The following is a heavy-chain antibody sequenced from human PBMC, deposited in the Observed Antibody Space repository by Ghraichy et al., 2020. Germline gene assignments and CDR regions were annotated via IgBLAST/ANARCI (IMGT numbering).Heavy chain of an antibody. D-gene: IGHD3-9*01. Sequence: GESLNISCAASGFTFSSYGMHWVRQAPGKGLEWVAVISYDGSNKYYADSVKGRFTISRDNSKNTLYLQMNSLRAEDTAVYYCAKQGVQPYYDILTGYYQFDCWGQGTLVTVSS. V-gene: IGHV3-30*18. CDR3: AKQGVQPYYDILTGYYQFDC. CDR1: GFTFSSYG. CDR2: ISYDGSNK. J-gene: IGHJ4*02.